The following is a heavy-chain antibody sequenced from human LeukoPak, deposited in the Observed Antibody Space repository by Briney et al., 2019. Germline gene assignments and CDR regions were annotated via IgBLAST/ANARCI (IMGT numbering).Heavy chain of an antibody. CDR1: GGTFSSYA. D-gene: IGHD3-22*01. CDR2: IIPIFGTA. CDR3: ASPKERDYYDSSGYYYFFY. J-gene: IGHJ4*02. V-gene: IGHV1-69*01. Sequence: SVKVSCKASGGTFSSYAISWVRQAPGQGLEWMGGIIPIFGTANYAQKFQGRVTITADESTSTAYMELSSLRSEDTAVYYCASPKERDYYDSSGYYYFFYWGQGTLVTVSS.